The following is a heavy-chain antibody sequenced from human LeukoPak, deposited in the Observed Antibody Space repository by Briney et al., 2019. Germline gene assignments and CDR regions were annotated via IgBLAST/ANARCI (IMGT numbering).Heavy chain of an antibody. CDR3: ARRISSTDAHDY. CDR2: INPNSGGT. Sequence: GASVKVSCKASGYTFTGYYMHWVRQAPGQGLEWMGWINPNSGGTNYAQKFQGRVTVTRDTSISTAYMELSRLRSDDTAVYYCARRISSTDAHDYWGQGTLVTVSS. V-gene: IGHV1-2*02. D-gene: IGHD6-13*01. CDR1: GYTFTGYY. J-gene: IGHJ4*02.